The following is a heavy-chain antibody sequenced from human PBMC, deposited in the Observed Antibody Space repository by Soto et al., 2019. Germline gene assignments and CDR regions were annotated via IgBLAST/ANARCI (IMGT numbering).Heavy chain of an antibody. CDR2: INPSGGST. J-gene: IGHJ4*02. CDR3: ARLYCGGDCSPEGYYFDY. CDR1: GYTKNSYY. Sequence: GASVKVSCKASGYTKNSYYMHWVRQENEQGLEWMGIINPSGGSTSYAQKFQGRVTMTRDTSTSTVYMELSSLRSEDTAVYYCARLYCGGDCSPEGYYFDYWGQGTLVTVSS. V-gene: IGHV1-46*02. D-gene: IGHD2-21*01.